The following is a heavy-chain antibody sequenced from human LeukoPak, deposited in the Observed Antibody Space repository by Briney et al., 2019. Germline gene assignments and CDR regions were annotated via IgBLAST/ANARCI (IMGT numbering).Heavy chain of an antibody. CDR1: GYTFTSYA. D-gene: IGHD3-9*01. J-gene: IGHJ4*02. Sequence: GASVKVSCKASGYTFTSYAMHWVRQAPGQRLEWMGWINAGNGNTKYSQKFQGRVTKTEDTSTDTAYMELSSLRSEDTAVYYCATNLGELGDDILTGYSGPPAVVPKDYWGQGTLVTVSS. V-gene: IGHV1-3*01. CDR2: INAGNGNT. CDR3: ATNLGELGDDILTGYSGPPAVVPKDY.